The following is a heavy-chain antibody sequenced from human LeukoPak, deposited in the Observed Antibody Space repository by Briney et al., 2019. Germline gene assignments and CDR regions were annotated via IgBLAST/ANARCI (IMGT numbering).Heavy chain of an antibody. Sequence: TGGSLRLSCAASGFTFSSYGMHWVRQAPGKGLEWAAVIWYDGSNKYYADSVKGRFTISRDNSKNTLYLQMNSLRAEDTAVYYCAKQRKAVAGPFDYWGQGTLVTVSS. V-gene: IGHV3-33*06. CDR3: AKQRKAVAGPFDY. CDR1: GFTFSSYG. J-gene: IGHJ4*02. D-gene: IGHD6-19*01. CDR2: IWYDGSNK.